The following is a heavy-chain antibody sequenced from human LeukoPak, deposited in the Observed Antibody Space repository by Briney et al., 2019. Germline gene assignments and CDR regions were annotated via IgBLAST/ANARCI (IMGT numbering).Heavy chain of an antibody. J-gene: IGHJ4*02. CDR3: AKDYYDSSGYSPFDY. D-gene: IGHD3-22*01. CDR2: IRYDGSNK. CDR1: GFTFSSYG. Sequence: GGSLRLSCAASGFTFSSYGMHWVRQAPGKGLEWVAFIRYDGSNKYYADSVKGRFTISRDNSKNTLFLQMNSLRAEDTAVYYCAKDYYDSSGYSPFDYWGQGTLVTVSS. V-gene: IGHV3-30*02.